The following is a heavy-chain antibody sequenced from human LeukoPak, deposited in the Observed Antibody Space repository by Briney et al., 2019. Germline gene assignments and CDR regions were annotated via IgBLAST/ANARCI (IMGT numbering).Heavy chain of an antibody. D-gene: IGHD2-15*01. Sequence: AGGSLRLSCAASGFTFSSQAMSWVRQAPGKGLECVSGISGTGGRTYYADSVKGRFTISRDNSKNTLYLQMNSLRVEDTAVYYCARSGTSWWYPAFDIWGQGTMVTVSS. V-gene: IGHV3-23*01. CDR2: ISGTGGRT. CDR1: GFTFSSQA. CDR3: ARSGTSWWYPAFDI. J-gene: IGHJ3*02.